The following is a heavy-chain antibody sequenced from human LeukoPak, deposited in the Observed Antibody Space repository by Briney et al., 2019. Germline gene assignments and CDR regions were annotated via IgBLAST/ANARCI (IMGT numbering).Heavy chain of an antibody. V-gene: IGHV3-30*04. CDR2: ISYDGSNK. CDR1: GFTFSSYA. D-gene: IGHD6-19*01. J-gene: IGHJ3*02. CDR3: ARARVMQWLTPDAFDI. Sequence: AGGSLRLSCAASGFTFSSYAMHWVRQAPGKGLEWVAVISYDGSNKYYADSVKGRFTISRDNAKNTLYLQMNSLRAEDTAVYYCARARVMQWLTPDAFDIWGQGTMVTVSS.